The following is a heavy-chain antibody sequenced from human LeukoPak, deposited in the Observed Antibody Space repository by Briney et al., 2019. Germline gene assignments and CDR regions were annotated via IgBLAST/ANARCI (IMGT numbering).Heavy chain of an antibody. J-gene: IGHJ4*02. D-gene: IGHD2-8*01. CDR3: ARGVYLGNGYYFDY. Sequence: PSETLSLTCTVSGGSISSYYWNWIRQPAGKGLEWIGHIYTSGSTNYNSSPKSRVTMSVDTSKNQFSVKLNSVIAADTAMYYCARGVYLGNGYYFDYWGQGTLVTVSS. CDR2: IYTSGST. V-gene: IGHV4-4*07. CDR1: GGSISSYY.